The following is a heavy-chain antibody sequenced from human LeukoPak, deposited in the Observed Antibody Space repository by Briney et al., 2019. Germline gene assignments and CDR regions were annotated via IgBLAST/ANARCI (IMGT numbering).Heavy chain of an antibody. CDR2: IYHSGST. J-gene: IGHJ4*02. CDR3: ARDHEYWSSTSCSDY. V-gene: IGHV4-38-2*02. CDR1: GYSISSGYY. Sequence: PSETLSLTCTVSGYSISSGYYWGWIRQPPGKGLEWIGSIYHSGSTYYNPSLKSRVTISVDTSKNQFSLKLSSVTAADTAVYYCARDHEYWSSTSCSDYWGQGTLVTVSS. D-gene: IGHD2-2*01.